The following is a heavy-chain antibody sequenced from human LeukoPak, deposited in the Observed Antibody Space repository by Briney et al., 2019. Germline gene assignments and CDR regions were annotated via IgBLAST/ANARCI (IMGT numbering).Heavy chain of an antibody. CDR3: ARGGGYYYYFDY. D-gene: IGHD3-22*01. V-gene: IGHV5-51*01. CDR2: IYPADSDT. Sequence: LGASLQISCEGSGSLFANYWIGGVRQLPGKGLEWMGIIYPADSDTRYSPSFQGQVTILVDKSISTAYLQWSSLKASDTAMYYCARGGGYYYYFDYWGQGTLVTVSS. J-gene: IGHJ4*02. CDR1: GSLFANYW.